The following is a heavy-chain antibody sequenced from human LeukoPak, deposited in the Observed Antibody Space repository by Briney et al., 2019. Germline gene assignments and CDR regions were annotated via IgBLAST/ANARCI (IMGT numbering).Heavy chain of an antibody. CDR3: ARGSTYYDSSGQVPFDY. Sequence: GGSLRLSCAASGFTFSTYSMNWVRQAPGKGLEWVSYISSSSSTIYYADPVKGRFTISRDNAKNSLYLQMNSLRAEDTAVYYCARGSTYYDSSGQVPFDYWGQGTLVTVSS. CDR1: GFTFSTYS. CDR2: ISSSSSTI. V-gene: IGHV3-48*01. D-gene: IGHD3-22*01. J-gene: IGHJ4*02.